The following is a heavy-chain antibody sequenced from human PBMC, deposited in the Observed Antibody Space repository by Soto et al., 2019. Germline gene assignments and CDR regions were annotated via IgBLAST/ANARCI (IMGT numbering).Heavy chain of an antibody. V-gene: IGHV4-34*01. CDR3: AREQWLVRWFDP. CDR1: GGSFSGYY. D-gene: IGHD6-19*01. J-gene: IGHJ5*02. Sequence: SETLSLTCAVYGGSFSGYYWSWIRQPPGKGLEWIGEINHSGSTNYNPSLKSRVTISVDTSKNQFSLKLSSVTAADTAVYYCAREQWLVRWFDPWGQGTLVTVSS. CDR2: INHSGST.